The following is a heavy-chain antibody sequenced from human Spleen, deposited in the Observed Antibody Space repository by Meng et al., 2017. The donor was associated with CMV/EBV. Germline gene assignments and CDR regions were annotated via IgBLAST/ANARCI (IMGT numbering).Heavy chain of an antibody. CDR2: INHSGST. V-gene: IGHV4-34*01. J-gene: IGHJ2*01. CDR3: AGAPIVVVPAAPYWYFDL. CDR1: GGSFSGYY. D-gene: IGHD2-2*01. Sequence: SETLSLTCAVYGGSFSGYYWSWIRQPPGKGLEWIGEINHSGSTNYNPSLKSRVTISVDTSKNQFSLKLSSVTAADTAVYYCAGAPIVVVPAAPYWYFDLWGRGTLVTVSS.